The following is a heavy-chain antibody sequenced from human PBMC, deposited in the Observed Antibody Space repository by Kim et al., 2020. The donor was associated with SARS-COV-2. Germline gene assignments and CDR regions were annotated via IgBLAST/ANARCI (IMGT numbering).Heavy chain of an antibody. CDR2: IGDSAAKT. D-gene: IGHD3-3*01. V-gene: IGHV3-23*01. J-gene: IGHJ4*02. CDR1: GFNFGYYA. CDR3: ARATRIILSAGFDN. Sequence: GGSLRLSCAASGFNFGYYAMAWVRQAPGKGLQWVSVIGDSAAKTHYADSVKGRFTISRDESTNMLYLQMNSLRAEDTAIYYCARATRIILSAGFDNGGRGPLVTVSS.